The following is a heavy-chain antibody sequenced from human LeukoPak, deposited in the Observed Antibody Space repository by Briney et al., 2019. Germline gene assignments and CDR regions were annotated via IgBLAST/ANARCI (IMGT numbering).Heavy chain of an antibody. CDR2: ISSSSSYI. D-gene: IGHD2-15*01. V-gene: IGHV3-21*01. Sequence: GGSLRLSCAASGFTFSSYSMNWVRQAPGKGLEWVSSISSSSSYIYYADSVKGRFTISRDNAKNSLYLQMNSLRAEDTAVYYCVRVGCSGGSCPHGIWGQGTMVTVSS. CDR1: GFTFSSYS. J-gene: IGHJ3*02. CDR3: VRVGCSGGSCPHGI.